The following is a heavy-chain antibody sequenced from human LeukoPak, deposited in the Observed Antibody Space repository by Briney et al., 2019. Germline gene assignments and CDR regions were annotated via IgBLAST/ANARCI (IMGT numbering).Heavy chain of an antibody. CDR3: AKDAYCGGDCYSDYYYYGMDV. D-gene: IGHD2-21*02. Sequence: GGSLRLSCAASGFTFSSYGMRWVRQAPGKGLEWVAVISYDGSNKYYADSVKGRFTISRDNSKNTLYLQMNSLRAEDTAVYYCAKDAYCGGDCYSDYYYYGMDVWGQGTTVTVSS. CDR2: ISYDGSNK. CDR1: GFTFSSYG. J-gene: IGHJ6*02. V-gene: IGHV3-30*18.